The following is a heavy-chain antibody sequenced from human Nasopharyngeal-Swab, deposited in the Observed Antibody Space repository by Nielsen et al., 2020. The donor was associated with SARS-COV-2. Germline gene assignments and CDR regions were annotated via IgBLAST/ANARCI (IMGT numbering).Heavy chain of an antibody. Sequence: TSLRFDIDWVRQATGQGLEWMRWMNPNSGNTGYAQKFQGRVTMTRNTSISTAYMELSSLRSEDTAVYYCARGRKITMIVVVIPTHYYYMDVWGKGTTVTVSS. D-gene: IGHD3-22*01. CDR2: MNPNSGNT. CDR1: TSLRFD. J-gene: IGHJ6*03. CDR3: ARGRKITMIVVVIPTHYYYMDV. V-gene: IGHV1-8*01.